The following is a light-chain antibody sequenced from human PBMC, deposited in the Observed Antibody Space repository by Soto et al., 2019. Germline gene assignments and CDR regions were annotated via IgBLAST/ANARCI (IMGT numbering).Light chain of an antibody. CDR1: QSISSY. CDR3: HQRSTWPFT. J-gene: IGKJ3*01. Sequence: EIVLTQSPATLSLSPGERATLSCRASQSISSYLAWYQQKPDRAPRLLIYDASNRDTGIPARFSGSGSGTDFTLTISSREPEDFAVYYCHQRSTWPFTFGPGTKVDIK. V-gene: IGKV3-11*01. CDR2: DAS.